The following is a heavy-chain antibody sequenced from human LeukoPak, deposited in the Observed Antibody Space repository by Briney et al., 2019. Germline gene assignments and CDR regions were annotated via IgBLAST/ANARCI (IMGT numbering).Heavy chain of an antibody. V-gene: IGHV4-39*01. CDR2: IYYRVST. D-gene: IGHD3-10*01. Sequence: SETLSLTCTVSGGSISSSSYYWGWIRQPPGKGLEWIGSIYYRVSTYYNPSPKSRVTISVDTSKNQFSLKLSSLTAADTPVYYCARTRYYYNSRSYGAPYYFDYWGQGTLVTVSS. CDR1: GGSISSSSYY. CDR3: ARTRYYYNSRSYGAPYYFDY. J-gene: IGHJ4*02.